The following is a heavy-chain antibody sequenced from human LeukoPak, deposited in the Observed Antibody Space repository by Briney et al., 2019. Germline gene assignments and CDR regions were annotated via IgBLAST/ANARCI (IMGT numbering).Heavy chain of an antibody. D-gene: IGHD4-17*01. V-gene: IGHV3-23*01. CDR2: ISGRGDG. CDR1: GFAINSQA. CDR3: ANLYGSSDEK. Sequence: SGGSLRLSCTASGFAINSQAMSWIRQAPGKGLEWVSAISGRGDGYYAESVKGRFTIFRDNSRNTVFLQMNRLRAEDTAVYYCANLYGSSDEKWGQGTLVTVSS. J-gene: IGHJ4*02.